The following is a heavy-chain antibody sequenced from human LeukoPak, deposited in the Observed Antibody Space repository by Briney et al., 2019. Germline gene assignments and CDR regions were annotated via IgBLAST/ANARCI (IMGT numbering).Heavy chain of an antibody. Sequence: SETLSLTCTVSGGSISSYYWSWIRQPPGKGLEWIGCIYYSGSTDYNPSLKSRVTISVDTSKNQFSLKLSSVTAADTAVYYCARGPNYPSPSPFDYWGQGILVTVSS. D-gene: IGHD5-24*01. CDR3: ARGPNYPSPSPFDY. CDR1: GGSISSYY. J-gene: IGHJ4*02. CDR2: IYYSGST. V-gene: IGHV4-59*08.